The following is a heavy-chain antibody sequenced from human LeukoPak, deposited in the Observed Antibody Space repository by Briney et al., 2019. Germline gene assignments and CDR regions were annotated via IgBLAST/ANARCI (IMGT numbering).Heavy chain of an antibody. CDR2: IRIIAYGGTK. D-gene: IGHD2-2*01. CDR1: RFTHGDHV. CDR3: TRDGYAVLAGSVPHNYYGMDV. Sequence: GGGLRVSRQACRFTHGDHVLSWVRPTPGRGGAWVGLIRIIAYGGTKECAASVKGRFTISRDDSNSIAYLQMNGLKTEDTAVYYCTRDGYAVLAGSVPHNYYGMDVWGQGTTVTVSS. J-gene: IGHJ6*02. V-gene: IGHV3-49*04.